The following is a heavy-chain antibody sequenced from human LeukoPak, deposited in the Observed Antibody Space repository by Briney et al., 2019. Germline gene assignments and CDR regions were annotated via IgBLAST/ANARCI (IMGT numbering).Heavy chain of an antibody. Sequence: SVKVSCKASGFTFTSSAVQWVRQARGQRLEWIGWIVVGSGNTNYAQKFQERVTITRDMSTSTAYMELSSLRSEDTAVYYCAASGSLVVVRGAFDIWGQGTMVTVSS. D-gene: IGHD2-15*01. J-gene: IGHJ3*02. CDR3: AASGSLVVVRGAFDI. V-gene: IGHV1-58*01. CDR2: IVVGSGNT. CDR1: GFTFTSSA.